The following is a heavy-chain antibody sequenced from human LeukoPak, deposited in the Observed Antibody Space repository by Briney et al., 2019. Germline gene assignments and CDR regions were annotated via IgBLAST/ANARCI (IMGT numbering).Heavy chain of an antibody. CDR3: ARGPSGYHNT. CDR1: GFTFSNYA. J-gene: IGHJ4*02. CDR2: ISGSGGST. D-gene: IGHD5-12*01. V-gene: IGHV3-23*01. Sequence: GGSLRLSCAASGFTFSNYAMSWVRQAPGKGLEWVSVISGSGGSTYYVDSVQGRFTISRDNSKNTLYLQMNSLRAEDTAVYYCARGPSGYHNTGGQGTLVTVSS.